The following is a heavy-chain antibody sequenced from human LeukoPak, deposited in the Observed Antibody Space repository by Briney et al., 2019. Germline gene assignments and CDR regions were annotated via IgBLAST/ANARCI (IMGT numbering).Heavy chain of an antibody. J-gene: IGHJ4*02. D-gene: IGHD1-26*01. V-gene: IGHV3-48*01. CDR3: AKASEPFVGYYYFDY. CDR1: GFTFSNYN. CDR2: ISSSSTTI. Sequence: PGGSLRLSCAASGFTFSNYNMNWVRQAPGKGLEWLSYISSSSTTIFYADSVKGRFTISRDNAKNSLYLQMNSLRVEDTAVYYCAKASEPFVGYYYFDYWGQGTLVTVSS.